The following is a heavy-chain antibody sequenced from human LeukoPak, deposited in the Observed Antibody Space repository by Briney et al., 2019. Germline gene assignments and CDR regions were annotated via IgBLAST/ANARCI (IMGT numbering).Heavy chain of an antibody. CDR3: ARGSYGYRSSTSCYDAFDI. Sequence: SVKVSCKASGGTFSSYAISWVRQAPGQGLEWMGGIIPIFGTANYAQKFQGRVTITTDESTSTAYMELSSLRSEDTAVYYCARGSYGYRSSTSCYDAFDIWGQGTMVTVSS. CDR2: IIPIFGTA. V-gene: IGHV1-69*05. CDR1: GGTFSSYA. D-gene: IGHD2-2*01. J-gene: IGHJ3*02.